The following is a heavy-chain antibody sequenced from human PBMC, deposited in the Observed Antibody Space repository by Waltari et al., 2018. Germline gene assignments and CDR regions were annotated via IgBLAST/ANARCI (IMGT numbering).Heavy chain of an antibody. CDR2: INHSGST. Sequence: VQLQESGPGLVKPSETLSLTCAVSGYSISSGYYWRWTRQPPGKGLEWIGSINHSGSTNYNASLKKRVTISVDTSKNQFSRKLSTVTSADAAVYYCARLWSNSAHFDYWGQGTLVTVSS. CDR3: ARLWSNSAHFDY. CDR1: GYSISSGYY. V-gene: IGHV4-38-2*01. D-gene: IGHD3-10*01. J-gene: IGHJ4*02.